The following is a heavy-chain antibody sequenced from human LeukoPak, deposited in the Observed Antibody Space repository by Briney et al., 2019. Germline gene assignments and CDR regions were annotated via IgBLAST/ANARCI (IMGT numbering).Heavy chain of an antibody. J-gene: IGHJ6*02. CDR3: ARGVVPRQPHYYYGMDV. CDR2: IIPIFGTA. Sequence: SVKVSRKASGGTFSSYAISWVRQAPGQGLEWMGGIIPIFGTANYAQKFQGRVTITADESTSTAYMELSSLRSEDTAVYYCARGVVPRQPHYYYGMDVWGQGTRVTVSS. D-gene: IGHD2-2*01. V-gene: IGHV1-69*01. CDR1: GGTFSSYA.